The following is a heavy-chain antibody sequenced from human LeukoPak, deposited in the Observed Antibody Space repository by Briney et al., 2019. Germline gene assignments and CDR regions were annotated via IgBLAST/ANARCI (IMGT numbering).Heavy chain of an antibody. V-gene: IGHV4-38-2*02. Sequence: SETLSLTCSVSSYSINSNYYWGWIRQSPGKGLEWIGSIYHTGSTYYNPSLKSRVTISVDTSKNQFSLKLSSVTAADTAVYYCARDRPNMVRGVIQFFDYWGQGTLVTVSS. CDR1: SYSINSNYY. CDR2: IYHTGST. CDR3: ARDRPNMVRGVIQFFDY. J-gene: IGHJ4*02. D-gene: IGHD3-10*01.